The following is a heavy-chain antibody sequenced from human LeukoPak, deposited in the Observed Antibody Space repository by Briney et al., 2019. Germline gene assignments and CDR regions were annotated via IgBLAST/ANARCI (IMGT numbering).Heavy chain of an antibody. Sequence: ASVKVSCKASGYTFTGYYMHWVRQAPGQGLEWMGLINPTGGNTNYPQKFQGRVTMTRDMSTRTVYMDLSSLRSEDTAVYYCTRGPHIRAYDRDNWFDPWGQGTLVTVSS. CDR3: TRGPHIRAYDRDNWFDP. D-gene: IGHD3-3*01. CDR2: INPTGGNT. J-gene: IGHJ5*02. CDR1: GYTFTGYY. V-gene: IGHV1-46*01.